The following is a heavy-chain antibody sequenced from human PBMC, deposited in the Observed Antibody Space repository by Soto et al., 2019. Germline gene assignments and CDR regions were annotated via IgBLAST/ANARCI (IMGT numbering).Heavy chain of an antibody. CDR1: GGTFSSYA. CDR2: IIPIFGTA. D-gene: IGHD2-8*01. CDR3: AILLGYCTNGVCPRRLDDYYGMDV. Sequence: SVKVSCKASGGTFSSYAISWVRQAPGQGLEWMGGIIPIFGTANYAQKFQGRVTITADESTSTAYMELSSLRSEDTAVYYCAILLGYCTNGVCPRRLDDYYGMDVWGQGTTVTVSS. V-gene: IGHV1-69*13. J-gene: IGHJ6*02.